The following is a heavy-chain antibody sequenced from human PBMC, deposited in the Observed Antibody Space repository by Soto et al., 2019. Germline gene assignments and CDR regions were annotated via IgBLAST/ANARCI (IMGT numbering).Heavy chain of an antibody. D-gene: IGHD4-17*01. J-gene: IGHJ5*02. Sequence: QLQLQESGPGLVKPSETLSLTCTVSGGSISSSSYYWGWIRQPPGKGLEWIGSIYYSGSTYYNPSRKGRVPISVDTSKNPFSLKLSSVTAADTAVYYCARHGDYGDYRTLVWFDPWGQGTLVTVSS. CDR1: GGSISSSSYY. CDR2: IYYSGST. CDR3: ARHGDYGDYRTLVWFDP. V-gene: IGHV4-39*01.